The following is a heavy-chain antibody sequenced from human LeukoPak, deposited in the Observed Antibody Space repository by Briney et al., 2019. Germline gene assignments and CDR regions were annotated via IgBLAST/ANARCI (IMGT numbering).Heavy chain of an antibody. D-gene: IGHD4-23*01. V-gene: IGHV3-64*01. J-gene: IGHJ1*01. CDR3: AKDPHYGGTEYFQH. CDR2: ISSNGGST. Sequence: AGGSLRLSCAASGFTFSSYAMHWVRQAPGKGLEYVSAISSNGGSTYYANSVKGRFTISRDNSKNTLYLQMNSLRAEDTAVYYCAKDPHYGGTEYFQHWGQGTLVTVSS. CDR1: GFTFSSYA.